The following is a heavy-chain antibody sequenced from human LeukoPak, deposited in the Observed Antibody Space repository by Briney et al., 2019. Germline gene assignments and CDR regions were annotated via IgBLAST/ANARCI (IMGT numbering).Heavy chain of an antibody. D-gene: IGHD2-2*01. CDR3: ARVVPAANWFDP. Sequence: SETLSLTCTVSGYPISSGYYWGWIRQPPGKGLEWIGGIYHRGSTYYNPSLKSRVTISVDTSKNQFSLKLSSVTAADTAVYYCARVVPAANWFDPWGQGTLVTVSS. CDR1: GYPISSGYY. V-gene: IGHV4-38-2*02. J-gene: IGHJ5*02. CDR2: IYHRGST.